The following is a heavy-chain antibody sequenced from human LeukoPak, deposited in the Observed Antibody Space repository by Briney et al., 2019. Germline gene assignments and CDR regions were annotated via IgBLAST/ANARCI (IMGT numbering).Heavy chain of an antibody. J-gene: IGHJ4*02. CDR3: AHRRDGYNSLDY. V-gene: IGHV2-5*02. Sequence: SGPTLVKPTQTLTLTWTFSGFSLSTSGAAVGWIRQPPGKALEWLGLIYWDDDKRYSPSLKSALTITKDTSKNQVVLTMTNMDPVDTATYYCAHRRDGYNSLDYWGQGTLVTVSS. D-gene: IGHD5-24*01. CDR2: IYWDDDK. CDR1: GFSLSTSGAA.